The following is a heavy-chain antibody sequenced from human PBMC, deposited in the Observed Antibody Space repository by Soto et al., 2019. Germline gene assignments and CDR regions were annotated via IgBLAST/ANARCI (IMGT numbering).Heavy chain of an antibody. D-gene: IGHD2-21*02. CDR1: GFTFSGSA. J-gene: IGHJ2*01. Sequence: EVQLVESGGGLVQPGGSLKLSCAASGFTFSGSAMHWVRQASGKGLEWVGRIRSKANNYATAYAASVKGSFTISRDDSKNTAYLQMNSLKTEDPAVYYCTRHALQYCGGDCYLLPYFDLWGRGTLVTVSS. CDR3: TRHALQYCGGDCYLLPYFDL. V-gene: IGHV3-73*02. CDR2: IRSKANNYAT.